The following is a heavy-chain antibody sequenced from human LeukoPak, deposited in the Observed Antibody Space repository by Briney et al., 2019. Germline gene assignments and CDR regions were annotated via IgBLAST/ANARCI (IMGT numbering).Heavy chain of an antibody. V-gene: IGHV3-74*01. D-gene: IGHD3-16*02. CDR2: IKDDGSST. J-gene: IGHJ3*02. Sequence: GGSLRLSCVASGFTFSNYWMHWVRQVPGKGLMWVSDIKDDGSSTTYADSVKGRFTISRDNAKNTLYLQMNSLRVDDTAVYYCVRDMGCFRELSETDALDIWGQGTMVIVSS. CDR3: VRDMGCFRELSETDALDI. CDR1: GFTFSNYW.